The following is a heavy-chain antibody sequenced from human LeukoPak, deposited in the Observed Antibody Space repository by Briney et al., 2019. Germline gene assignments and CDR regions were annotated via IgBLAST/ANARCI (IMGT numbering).Heavy chain of an antibody. CDR1: GYTFTGYY. CDR3: ARVESWEHSGSSQDAFDI. D-gene: IGHD1-26*01. Sequence: ASVKVSCKASGYTFTGYYMHWVRQAPGQGLEWMGIINPSGGSTSYAQKFQGRVTMTRDMPTSTVYMELSSLRSEDTAVYYCARVESWEHSGSSQDAFDIWGQGTMVTVSS. CDR2: INPSGGST. V-gene: IGHV1-46*01. J-gene: IGHJ3*02.